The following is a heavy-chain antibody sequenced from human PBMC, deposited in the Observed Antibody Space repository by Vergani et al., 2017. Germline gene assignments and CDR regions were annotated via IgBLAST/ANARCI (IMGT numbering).Heavy chain of an antibody. J-gene: IGHJ4*02. CDR1: GGSISSYY. CDR3: ASGVVPAAKTLDY. V-gene: IGHV4-59*01. CDR2: IYYSGST. D-gene: IGHD2-2*01. Sequence: QVQLQESGPGLVKPSETLSLTCTVSGGSISSYYWSWIRQPPGKGLEWIGYIYYSGSTNYNPSLKSRVTISVDTSKNPFSLKLSSVTAADTAVYYCASGVVPAAKTLDYWGQGTLVTVSS.